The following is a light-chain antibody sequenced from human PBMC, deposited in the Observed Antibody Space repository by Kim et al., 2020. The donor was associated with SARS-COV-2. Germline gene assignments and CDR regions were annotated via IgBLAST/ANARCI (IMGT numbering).Light chain of an antibody. J-gene: IGLJ2*01. V-gene: IGLV3-1*01. CDR3: QAWDSTTVV. CDR2: EDD. CDR1: KLGSKY. Sequence: SYELTQPPSVSVSLGQTASITCSGDKLGSKYVCWYQQRPGQPPLLVIYEDDKRPSGIPERFSGSNSGGTATLTISGTQSLDEADYYCQAWDSTTVVFGGGTQLTVL.